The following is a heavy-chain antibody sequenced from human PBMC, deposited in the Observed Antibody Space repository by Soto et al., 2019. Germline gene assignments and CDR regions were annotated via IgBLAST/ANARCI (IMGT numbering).Heavy chain of an antibody. CDR1: GGTFSSYS. J-gene: IGHJ2*01. Sequence: QVQLVQSGAEVKKPGSSVKVSCKASGGTFSSYSINWVRQAPGQGLEWMGGIIPIFGTANYAQKFQGRVTLTADESTSTDHMELSSLRNEDTAVYYCARPFQSWPGGWYFELWGRGTLVTVSS. D-gene: IGHD3-16*01. V-gene: IGHV1-69*01. CDR2: IIPIFGTA. CDR3: ARPFQSWPGGWYFEL.